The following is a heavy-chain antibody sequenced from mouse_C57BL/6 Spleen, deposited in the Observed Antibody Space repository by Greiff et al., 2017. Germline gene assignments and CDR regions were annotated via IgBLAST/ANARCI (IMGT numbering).Heavy chain of an antibody. Sequence: QVQLKESGAELARPGASVKMSCKASGYTFTSYTMNWVKQRPGQGLEWIGYINPSSGYTKYNQKFKDKATLTADKSSSTAYMRLSSLTSDDSAVYYCARSPYGSSYNYAMDFWGQGTSVTVSS. D-gene: IGHD1-1*01. J-gene: IGHJ4*01. CDR2: INPSSGYT. V-gene: IGHV1-4*01. CDR1: GYTFTSYT. CDR3: ARSPYGSSYNYAMDF.